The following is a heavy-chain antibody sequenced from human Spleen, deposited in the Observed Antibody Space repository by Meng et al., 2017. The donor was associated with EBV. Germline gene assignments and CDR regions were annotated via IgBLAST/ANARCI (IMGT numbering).Heavy chain of an antibody. CDR3: ARRKLAAAVRFDS. CDR2: VNHSGIP. V-gene: IGHV4-34*01. CDR1: GACIRGFY. D-gene: IGHD6-13*01. Sequence: QLQLQPWGAVLLKPSQTLTLPCSGYGACIRGFYGTWIRQPPGKGLEWIGEVNHSGIPNYNASLESRVTVSVDTTRNQFSLRLKSVTAADTAVYFCARRKLAAAVRFDSWGQGILVTVSS. J-gene: IGHJ4*02.